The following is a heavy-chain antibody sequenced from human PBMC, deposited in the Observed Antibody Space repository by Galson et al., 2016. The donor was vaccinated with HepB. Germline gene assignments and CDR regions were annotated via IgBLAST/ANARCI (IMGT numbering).Heavy chain of an antibody. J-gene: IGHJ4*02. Sequence: SLRLSCAASGFTFSAYPMHWVRQAPGKGLVWISRIFTDGSGTLYADSVKGRFTISRDNAKNTLYLHMNSLRAEDTAVYYCARDRRGGSNTLDYWGQGTLVTVSS. D-gene: IGHD1-26*01. V-gene: IGHV3-74*01. CDR3: ARDRRGGSNTLDY. CDR1: GFTFSAYP. CDR2: IFTDGSGT.